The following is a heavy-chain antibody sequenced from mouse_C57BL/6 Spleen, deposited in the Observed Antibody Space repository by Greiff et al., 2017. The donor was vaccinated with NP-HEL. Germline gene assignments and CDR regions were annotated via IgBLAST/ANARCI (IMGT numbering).Heavy chain of an antibody. D-gene: IGHD1-1*01. CDR2: FYPGSGSI. V-gene: IGHV1-62-2*01. J-gene: IGHJ3*01. Sequence: QVHVKQSGAELVKPGASVKLSCKASGYTFTEYTIHWVKQRSGQGLEWIGWFYPGSGSIKYNEKFKDKATLTADKSSSTVYMELSRLTSEDSAVYFCARHEGESYYYASGFAYWGQGTLVTVSA. CDR3: ARHEGESYYYASGFAY. CDR1: GYTFTEYT.